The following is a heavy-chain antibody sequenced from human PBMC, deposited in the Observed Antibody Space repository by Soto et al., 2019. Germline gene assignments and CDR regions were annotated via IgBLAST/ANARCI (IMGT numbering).Heavy chain of an antibody. D-gene: IGHD2-8*01. Sequence: GASVKVSCKASGYTFTSYGISWVRQAPGQGLEWMGWISAYNGNTNYAQKLQGRVTMTTDTSTSTAYMELRSLRSDETAVYYCARGKNPLMAYCTNGVCPNVHYYGMDVWGQGTTVTVSS. CDR2: ISAYNGNT. CDR1: GYTFTSYG. V-gene: IGHV1-18*04. CDR3: ARGKNPLMAYCTNGVCPNVHYYGMDV. J-gene: IGHJ6*02.